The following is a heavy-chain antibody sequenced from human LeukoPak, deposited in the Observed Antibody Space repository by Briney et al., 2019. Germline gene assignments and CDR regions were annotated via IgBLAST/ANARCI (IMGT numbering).Heavy chain of an antibody. J-gene: IGHJ4*02. V-gene: IGHV3-23*01. CDR1: GFTFSSYA. CDR2: ISGSGGST. Sequence: GGPLRLSCAASGFTFSSYAMSWVRQAPGKGLEWVSAISGSGGSTYYADSVKGRFTISRDNSKKTLYLQMNSLRAEDTDVYYCAKDQRGQWLAQHFDYWGQGTLVTVSS. D-gene: IGHD6-19*01. CDR3: AKDQRGQWLAQHFDY.